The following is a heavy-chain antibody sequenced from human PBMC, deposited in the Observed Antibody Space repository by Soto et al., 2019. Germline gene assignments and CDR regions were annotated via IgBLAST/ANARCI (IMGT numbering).Heavy chain of an antibody. CDR1: GGTFSSYA. CDR2: IIPIFGTA. J-gene: IGHJ6*02. V-gene: IGHV1-69*13. Sequence: SVKVSCKASGGTFSSYAISWVRQAPGQGLEWMGGIIPIFGTANYAQKFQGRVTITADESTSTAYMELSSLRSEDTAVYYCASPWVQLEQYYYYYYGMDVWRQGTTVTVSS. D-gene: IGHD1-1*01. CDR3: ASPWVQLEQYYYYYYGMDV.